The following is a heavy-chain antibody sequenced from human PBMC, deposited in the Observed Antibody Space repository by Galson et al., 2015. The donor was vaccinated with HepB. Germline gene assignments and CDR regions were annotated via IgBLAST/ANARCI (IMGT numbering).Heavy chain of an antibody. Sequence: SVKVSCKASGYTFTGYYMHWVRQAPEQGLEWMGWINPNSGGTNYAQKFQGWVTMTRDTSISTAYVELSRLRSDDTAVYYCARAPSLRTWEWGDSSGSDAFDIWGQGTMVTVSS. CDR2: INPNSGGT. CDR1: GYTFTGYY. CDR3: ARAPSLRTWEWGDSSGSDAFDI. V-gene: IGHV1-2*04. D-gene: IGHD3-22*01. J-gene: IGHJ3*02.